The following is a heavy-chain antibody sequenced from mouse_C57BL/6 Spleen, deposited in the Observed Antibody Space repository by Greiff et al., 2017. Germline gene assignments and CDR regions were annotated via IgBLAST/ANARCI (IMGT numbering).Heavy chain of an antibody. D-gene: IGHD2-4*01. CDR1: GFTFSDAW. CDR3: TAYDYDGAGYAMDY. V-gene: IGHV6-6*01. CDR2: IRNKANNHAT. J-gene: IGHJ4*01. Sequence: EVQVEESGGGLVQPGGSMKLSCAASGFTFSDAWMDWVRQSPEKGLEWVAEIRNKANNHATYYAESVKGRFTISRDDSKSSVYLQMNSLRAEDTGMYYCTAYDYDGAGYAMDYWGQGTSVTVSS.